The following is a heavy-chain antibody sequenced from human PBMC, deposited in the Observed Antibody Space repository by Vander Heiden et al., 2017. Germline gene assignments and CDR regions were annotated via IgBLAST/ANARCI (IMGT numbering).Heavy chain of an antibody. J-gene: IGHJ4*02. CDR1: GSPISSYY. CDR2: SYDSGST. D-gene: IGHD3-3*01. CDR3: AIAYDDCGSGYYYFDY. Sequence: QVQLQESVPGLVKPSETLSLTCTVSGSPISSYYWIWIRQPPGKGLEWIVDSYDSGSTNYNPSRKSRVTISVDTSKNQCALKLSSVTAAETAVYYCAIAYDDCGSGYYYFDYWGQGTMVTVSS. V-gene: IGHV4-59*01.